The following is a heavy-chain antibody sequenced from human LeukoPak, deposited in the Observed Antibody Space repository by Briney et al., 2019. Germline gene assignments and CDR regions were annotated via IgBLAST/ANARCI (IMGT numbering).Heavy chain of an antibody. J-gene: IGHJ6*03. CDR1: GGTFSSYA. CDR3: ARDRGYGSGSYSGYMDV. D-gene: IGHD3-10*01. CDR2: INPDSGGT. Sequence: ASVKVSCKASGGTFSSYAISWVRQAPGQGLEWMGWINPDSGGTNYAQKFQGRVTMTRDTSISTAYMELSRLRSDDAAVYYCARDRGYGSGSYSGYMDVWGKGTTVTVSS. V-gene: IGHV1-2*02.